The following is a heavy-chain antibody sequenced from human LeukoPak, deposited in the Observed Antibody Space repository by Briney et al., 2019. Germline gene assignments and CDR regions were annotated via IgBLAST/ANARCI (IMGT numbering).Heavy chain of an antibody. D-gene: IGHD3-9*01. CDR1: GFTFSTYG. Sequence: GGSLRLSCAASGFTFSTYGMHWVRQAPGKGLEWVALIRYDGSNQYYADTVKGRFTISRDNSKNTLYLQMNSLRAEDTAVYSGARDLTLSYPSLDYWGQGTLVTVSS. V-gene: IGHV3-30*02. CDR3: ARDLTLSYPSLDY. J-gene: IGHJ4*02. CDR2: IRYDGSNQ.